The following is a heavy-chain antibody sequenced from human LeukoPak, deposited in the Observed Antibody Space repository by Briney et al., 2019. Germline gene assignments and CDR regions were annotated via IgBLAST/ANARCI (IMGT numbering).Heavy chain of an antibody. CDR3: APSHSSSWPLDGMDL. CDR2: INPNSGGT. D-gene: IGHD6-13*01. J-gene: IGHJ6*02. CDR1: VYTFTGYY. V-gene: IGHV1-2*07. Sequence: ASVNVSCKASVYTFTGYYMHWVRQAPGQGLDWMGWINPNSGGTNYAPNFQGRVTMTRHTSINTAYMEPTRLRSDDTAVYYCAPSHSSSWPLDGMDLWGQGTTVTVSS.